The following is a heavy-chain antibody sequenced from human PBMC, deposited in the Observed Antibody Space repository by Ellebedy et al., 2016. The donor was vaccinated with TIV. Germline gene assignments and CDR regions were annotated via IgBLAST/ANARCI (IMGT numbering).Heavy chain of an antibody. J-gene: IGHJ1*01. CDR2: ITAYNGDT. CDR3: ARDPTSIDATGLLQH. Sequence: ASVKVSCXGSGYTFTSYGISWVRQAPGQGLEWMGWITAYNGDTKHAQKFQGRLTMTTDTSTRTVYMELRSLTSDDTAVYYCARDPTSIDATGLLQHWGQGTLVTVSS. D-gene: IGHD6-13*01. CDR1: GYTFTSYG. V-gene: IGHV1-18*01.